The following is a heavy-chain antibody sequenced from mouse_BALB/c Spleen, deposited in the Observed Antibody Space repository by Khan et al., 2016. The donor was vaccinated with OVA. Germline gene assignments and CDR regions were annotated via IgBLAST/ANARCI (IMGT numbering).Heavy chain of an antibody. Sequence: VQLQESGAELARPGASVKLSCKASGYTFTDYYINWVKQRTGQGLEWIGEISPGSGDTYYNEKFKGKATLTADKSSSTVYMQLSSLTAEASAVYFCARRNYFGSPFAYWGQGTLVTVSA. CDR3: ARRNYFGSPFAY. V-gene: IGHV1-77*01. CDR1: GYTFTDYY. D-gene: IGHD1-2*01. CDR2: ISPGSGDT. J-gene: IGHJ3*01.